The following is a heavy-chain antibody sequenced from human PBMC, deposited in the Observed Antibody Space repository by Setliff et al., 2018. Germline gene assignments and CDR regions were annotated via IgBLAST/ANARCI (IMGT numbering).Heavy chain of an antibody. D-gene: IGHD6-13*01. CDR1: GGSISSSSYY. Sequence: KPSETLSLTCTVSGGSISSSSYYWGWIRQPPGKGLEWIGSIYYSGSTYYNPSLKSRVTISVDTSKNQFSLKLSSVTAADTAVYYCARVSMYSSSWYYYYGMDVWGQGTTVTVSS. J-gene: IGHJ6*02. V-gene: IGHV4-39*07. CDR3: ARVSMYSSSWYYYYGMDV. CDR2: IYYSGST.